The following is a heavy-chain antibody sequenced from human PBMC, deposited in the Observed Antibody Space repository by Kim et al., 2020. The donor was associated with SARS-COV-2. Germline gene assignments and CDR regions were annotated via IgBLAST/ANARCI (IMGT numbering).Heavy chain of an antibody. V-gene: IGHV3-30*03. D-gene: IGHD1-26*01. CDR3: AVTPNRQWELPFDY. CDR1: GFTFSSYG. CDR2: ISYDGSNK. J-gene: IGHJ4*02. Sequence: GGSLRLSCAASGFTFSSYGMHWVRQAPGKGLEWVAVISYDGSNKYYADSVKGRFTISRDNSKNTLYLQMNSLRAEDTAVYYCAVTPNRQWELPFDYWCQG.